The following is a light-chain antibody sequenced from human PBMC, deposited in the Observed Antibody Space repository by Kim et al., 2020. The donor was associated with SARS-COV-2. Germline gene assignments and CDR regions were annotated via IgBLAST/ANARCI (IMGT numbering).Light chain of an antibody. J-gene: IGLJ2*01. V-gene: IGLV2-8*01. CDR3: SSYAGTHVI. CDR1: SSDVGLYNY. Sequence: QSALTQPPSASGSPGQSVTISCTGSSSDVGLYNYVSWYQQHPDKAPKLIIYEVDQRPSGVPDRFSASKSGNTASLSVSGLQAEDEAEYYCSSYAGTHVIFGGGTQLTVL. CDR2: EVD.